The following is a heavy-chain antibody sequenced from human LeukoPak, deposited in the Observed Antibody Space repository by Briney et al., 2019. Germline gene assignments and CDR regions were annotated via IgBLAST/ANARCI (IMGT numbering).Heavy chain of an antibody. CDR2: IIPIFGTA. V-gene: IGHV1-69*01. CDR3: AGYHDYGDYRAFDI. D-gene: IGHD4-17*01. Sequence: SVKVSCTASGGTFSSYAISWVRQAPGQGLEWMGGIIPIFGTANYAQKFQGRVTITADESTSTAYMELSSLRSEDTAVYYCAGYHDYGDYRAFDIWGQGTMVTVSS. J-gene: IGHJ3*02. CDR1: GGTFSSYA.